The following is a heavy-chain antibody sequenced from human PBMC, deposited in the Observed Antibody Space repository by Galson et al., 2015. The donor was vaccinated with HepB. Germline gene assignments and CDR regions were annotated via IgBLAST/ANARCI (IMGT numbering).Heavy chain of an antibody. D-gene: IGHD2-15*01. CDR1: GYTFTSYD. Sequence: QSGAEVKKPGESLKVSCKASGYTFTSYDINWVRQATGQGLEWMGWMNPNSGNTGYAQKFQGRVTMTRNTSISTAYMELSSLRSEDTAVYYCARPDCSGGSCYSGVDYWGQGTLVTVSS. J-gene: IGHJ4*02. CDR2: MNPNSGNT. V-gene: IGHV1-8*01. CDR3: ARPDCSGGSCYSGVDY.